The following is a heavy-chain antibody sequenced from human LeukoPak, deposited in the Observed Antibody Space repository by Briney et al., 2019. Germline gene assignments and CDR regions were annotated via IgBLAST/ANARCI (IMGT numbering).Heavy chain of an antibody. CDR2: IYPADSET. CDR3: ARYRPSWYFDY. J-gene: IGHJ4*02. CDR1: GYRITSYW. D-gene: IGHD1-14*01. V-gene: IGHV5-51*01. Sequence: GESLKICCKGSGYRITSYWIGWVRQMRGKGLEWMGIIYPADSETRYSPSFQGQVIISADTSISTAYLQWSSLKASDTAIYYCARYRPSWYFDYWGQGNLVTVSS.